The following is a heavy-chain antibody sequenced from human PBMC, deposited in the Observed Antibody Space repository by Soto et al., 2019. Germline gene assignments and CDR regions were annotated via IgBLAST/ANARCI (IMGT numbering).Heavy chain of an antibody. CDR1: GGSISSYY. J-gene: IGHJ6*02. CDR2: IYYSGST. D-gene: IGHD3-16*01. Sequence: PSETLSLTCTVSGGSISSYYWSWIRQPPGKGLEWIGYIYYSGSTNYNPSLKSRVTISVDTSKNQFSLKLSSVTAADTAVYYCARAGGPTNNGMDVWGQGPTVTVSS. CDR3: ARAGGPTNNGMDV. V-gene: IGHV4-59*01.